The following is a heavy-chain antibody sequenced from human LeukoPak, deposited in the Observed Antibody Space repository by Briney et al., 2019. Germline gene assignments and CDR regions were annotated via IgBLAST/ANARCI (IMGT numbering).Heavy chain of an antibody. CDR2: IKSKTDGGTT. CDR3: TTWIGY. J-gene: IGHJ4*02. CDR1: GGTFSSYA. Sequence: SCKASGGTFSSYAISWVRQAPGKGLEWVGRIKSKTDGGTTDYAAPVKGRFTISRDDSKTTLYLQMNSLKTDDTAVYYCTTWIGYWGQGTLVTVSS. V-gene: IGHV3-15*01.